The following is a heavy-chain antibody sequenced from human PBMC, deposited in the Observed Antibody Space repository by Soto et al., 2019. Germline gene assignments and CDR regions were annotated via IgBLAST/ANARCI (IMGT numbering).Heavy chain of an antibody. Sequence: SVKVSCKASGGTFSSYAISWVRQAPGQGLEWMGGIIPIFGTANYAQKFQGRVTITADESTSTAYMELSSLGSEDTAVYYCAREGRWAYYYDSESRFDPWGQGTLVTVS. CDR2: IIPIFGTA. CDR3: AREGRWAYYYDSESRFDP. V-gene: IGHV1-69*13. CDR1: GGTFSSYA. J-gene: IGHJ5*02. D-gene: IGHD3-22*01.